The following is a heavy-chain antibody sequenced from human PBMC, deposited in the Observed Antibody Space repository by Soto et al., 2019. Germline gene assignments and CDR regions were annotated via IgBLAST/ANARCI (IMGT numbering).Heavy chain of an antibody. J-gene: IGHJ6*02. CDR3: ASRIRSEGVFRYYYYGMDV. D-gene: IGHD3-10*01. CDR2: IIPIFGTA. Sequence: SVKVSCKASGGTFSSYAISWVRQAPGQGLEWMGGIIPIFGTANYAQKFQGRVTITADESTSTAYMELSSLRSEDTAVYYCASRIRSEGVFRYYYYGMDVWGQGTTVTVSS. V-gene: IGHV1-69*13. CDR1: GGTFSSYA.